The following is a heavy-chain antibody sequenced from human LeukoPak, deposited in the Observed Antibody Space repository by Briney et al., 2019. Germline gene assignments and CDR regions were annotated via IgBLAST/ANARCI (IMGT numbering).Heavy chain of an antibody. D-gene: IGHD3-10*01. CDR1: GYSISSGYY. CDR3: ARRYGSGSYYRYFDY. V-gene: IGHV4-38-2*02. J-gene: IGHJ4*02. CDR2: IYHSGST. Sequence: SETLSLTCTVSGYSISSGYYWGWIRQPPGKGLEWIGSIYHSGSTYYNPSLKSRVTISVDTSKNQFSLKLSSVTAADTAVYYCARRYGSGSYYRYFDYWGQGTLVTVSS.